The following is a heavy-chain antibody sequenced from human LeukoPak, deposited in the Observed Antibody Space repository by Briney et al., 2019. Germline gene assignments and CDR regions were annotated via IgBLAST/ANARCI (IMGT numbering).Heavy chain of an antibody. CDR1: GFXFNSYS. V-gene: IGHV3-21*01. D-gene: IGHD3-10*01. Sequence: GGSLRLSCAASGFXFNSYSISWVRLAPGEGLEWVSHIITSSSYIYYADTVKGRVTISRDNAKNSLYLQMNSLRAEDTAVYYCARDRQRSSGSHYVGDAFDMWGQGTMVTVSS. CDR2: IITSSSYI. J-gene: IGHJ3*02. CDR3: ARDRQRSSGSHYVGDAFDM.